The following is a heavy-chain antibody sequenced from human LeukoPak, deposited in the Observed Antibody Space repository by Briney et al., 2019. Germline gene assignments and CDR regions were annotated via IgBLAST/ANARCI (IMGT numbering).Heavy chain of an antibody. D-gene: IGHD1-26*01. V-gene: IGHV1-18*01. CDR2: ISAYNGNT. Sequence: ASAKVSCKASGYTFTSYGISWVRQAPGQGLEWMGWISAYNGNTNYAQKLQGRVTMTTDTSTSTAYMELRSLRSDDTAVYYCAISPHSGSYSIIWGQGTMVTVSS. J-gene: IGHJ3*02. CDR1: GYTFTSYG. CDR3: AISPHSGSYSII.